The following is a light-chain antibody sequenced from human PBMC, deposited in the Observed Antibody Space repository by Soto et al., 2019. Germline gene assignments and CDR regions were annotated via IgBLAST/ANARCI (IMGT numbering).Light chain of an antibody. CDR2: DDN. Sequence: QSVLTQPASVSSAPGQKVTISCSGSSSNIGGNSVSWYQQLPGTAPKLLIYDDNKRPSGIPDRFSGSKSGTSATLGITGFQTGDEADYYCGSWDSSLSAYVFGTGTRSPS. CDR1: SSNIGGNS. CDR3: GSWDSSLSAYV. J-gene: IGLJ1*01. V-gene: IGLV1-51*01.